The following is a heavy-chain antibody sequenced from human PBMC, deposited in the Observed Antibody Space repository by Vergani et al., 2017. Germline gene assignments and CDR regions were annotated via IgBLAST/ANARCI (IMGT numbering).Heavy chain of an antibody. CDR2: ISYDGSNK. CDR3: AKDLGAPNDY. Sequence: VQLLESGGGLVQPGGSLRLSCEASGFSFPGYAMSWVRQAPGKGLEWVAVISYDGSNKYYADSVKGRFTISRDNSKNTLYLQMNSLRAEDTAVYYCAKDLGAPNDYWGQGTLVTVSP. D-gene: IGHD4/OR15-4a*01. CDR1: GFSFPGYA. J-gene: IGHJ4*02. V-gene: IGHV3-30*18.